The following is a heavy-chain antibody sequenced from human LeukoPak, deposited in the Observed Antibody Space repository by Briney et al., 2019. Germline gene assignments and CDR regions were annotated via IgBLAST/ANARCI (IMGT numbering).Heavy chain of an antibody. J-gene: IGHJ4*02. D-gene: IGHD6-19*01. Sequence: RGSLRLSCAASGFTFSSYEMNWVRQAPGKGLEWVSKISSSGSAIYYADSVKGRYTISRDNAKSTLYLQMNSLRVEDTAVYYCARGGSLGYWGQGTLVTVSS. CDR3: ARGGSLGY. V-gene: IGHV3-48*03. CDR1: GFTFSSYE. CDR2: ISSSGSAI.